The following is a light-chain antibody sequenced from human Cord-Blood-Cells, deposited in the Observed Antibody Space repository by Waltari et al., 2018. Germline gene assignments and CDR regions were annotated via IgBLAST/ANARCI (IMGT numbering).Light chain of an antibody. J-gene: IGLJ2*01. CDR1: KLGDKY. V-gene: IGLV3-1*01. CDR3: QAWDSSTVV. Sequence: SYELTQPPSVSVSPGQTARIPCSGDKLGDKYACWYQQKPGQSPVLVIYQYSKRPSGIPERFSGSNSGNTATLTISGTQAMDEADYYCQAWDSSTVVFGGGTKLTVL. CDR2: QYS.